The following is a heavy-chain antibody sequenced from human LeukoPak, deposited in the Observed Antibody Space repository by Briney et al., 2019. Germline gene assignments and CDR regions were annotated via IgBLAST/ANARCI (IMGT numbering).Heavy chain of an antibody. V-gene: IGHV3-33*01. CDR1: GFTISSYG. CDR2: IWYDGSNK. Sequence: PGGSLRLSCAASGFTISSYGMHWVRQAPGKGLEWVAVIWYDGSNKYYADSVKGRFTISRDNSKNTLYLQMNSLRAEDTAVYYCATYIAVAGLDYWGQGTLVTVSS. J-gene: IGHJ4*02. CDR3: ATYIAVAGLDY. D-gene: IGHD6-19*01.